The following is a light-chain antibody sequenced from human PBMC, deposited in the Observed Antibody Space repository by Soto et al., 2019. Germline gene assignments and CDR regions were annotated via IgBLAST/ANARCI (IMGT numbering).Light chain of an antibody. V-gene: IGKV3-20*01. J-gene: IGKJ1*01. CDR3: QQYGSSPPRT. CDR1: QKISSTV. CDR2: GAS. Sequence: EIVLTQSPGILSLSPGERASLSCRASQKISSTVLAWYQQKPGQAPRLLIYGASSRTTGIPDRFSGSGSGTDFTLTISRLEPEDFAVYYCQQYGSSPPRTFGQGTKVDIK.